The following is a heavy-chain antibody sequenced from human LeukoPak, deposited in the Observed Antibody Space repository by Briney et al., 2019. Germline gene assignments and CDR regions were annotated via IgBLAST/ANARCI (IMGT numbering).Heavy chain of an antibody. Sequence: PGRSLRLSCAASGFTFSSYGMHWVRQAPGKGLEWVAVISYDGSNKYYADSVKGRFTISRDNSKNTLYLQMNSLRAEGTAVYYCAKSIAVAGFDYWGQGTLVTVSS. CDR3: AKSIAVAGFDY. CDR1: GFTFSSYG. J-gene: IGHJ4*02. V-gene: IGHV3-30*18. CDR2: ISYDGSNK. D-gene: IGHD6-19*01.